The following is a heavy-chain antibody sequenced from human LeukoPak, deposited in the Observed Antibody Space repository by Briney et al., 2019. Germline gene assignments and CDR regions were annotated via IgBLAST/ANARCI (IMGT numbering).Heavy chain of an antibody. CDR1: VFTFSIYA. D-gene: IGHD3-10*01. CDR3: ARSQGVRGVLTRRGYFDY. J-gene: IGHJ4*02. Sequence: GGSLRLSCTASVFTFSIYAVHWVRQAPGKGVEGVAVISYDGSNKYCADSVKGRFTISRDNSKNTLYLQMNSLRAEDTAVYYCARSQGVRGVLTRRGYFDYWGQGTLVTVSS. CDR2: ISYDGSNK. V-gene: IGHV3-30*04.